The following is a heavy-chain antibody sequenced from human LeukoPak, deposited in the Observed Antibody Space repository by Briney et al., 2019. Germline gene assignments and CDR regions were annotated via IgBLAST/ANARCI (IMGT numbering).Heavy chain of an antibody. J-gene: IGHJ4*02. CDR3: ARDYGYSSSWYQADY. Sequence: PGGSLRLSCAASGFTFSSYAMHWVRQAPGKGLEWVAVISYDGSNKYYADSVKGRFTISRDNSKNTLYLQMNSLRAEDTAVYYCARDYGYSSSWYQADYWGQGTLVTVSS. V-gene: IGHV3-30-3*01. D-gene: IGHD6-13*01. CDR1: GFTFSSYA. CDR2: ISYDGSNK.